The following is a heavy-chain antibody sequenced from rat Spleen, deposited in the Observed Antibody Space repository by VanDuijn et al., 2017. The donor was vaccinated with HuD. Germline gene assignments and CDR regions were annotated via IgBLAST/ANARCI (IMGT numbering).Heavy chain of an antibody. Sequence: EVQLVESGGGLVQPGRSLRLSCSASGFTFNNYDMAWVRQAPTKGLEWVASISTGGGNTYYRDSVKGRFTISRDNAKSTLYLQMSSLRSEDTATYYCSPLPGRNLAYWGQGVVVTVSS. V-gene: IGHV5S23*01. CDR2: ISTGGGNT. D-gene: IGHD1-4*01. CDR3: SPLPGRNLAY. J-gene: IGHJ2*01. CDR1: GFTFNNYD.